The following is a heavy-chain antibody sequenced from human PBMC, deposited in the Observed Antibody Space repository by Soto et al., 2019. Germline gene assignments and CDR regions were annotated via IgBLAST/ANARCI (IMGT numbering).Heavy chain of an antibody. CDR1: GFTFSSYG. D-gene: IGHD1-26*01. V-gene: IGHV3-30*18. Sequence: QVQLVQSGGGVVQPGRSLRLSCAGSGFTFSSYGIHWVRQAPGKGLEWVALISYDGGNEKYTESVKDRFTISRDDSHNVAYLQMSSLRTEDTAIYYCAKDRYSGTYPTDFDYWGQGSLVTVSS. CDR3: AKDRYSGTYPTDFDY. CDR2: ISYDGGNE. J-gene: IGHJ4*02.